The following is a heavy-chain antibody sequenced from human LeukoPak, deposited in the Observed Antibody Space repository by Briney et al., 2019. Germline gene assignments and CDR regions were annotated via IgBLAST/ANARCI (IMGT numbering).Heavy chain of an antibody. CDR2: IKKDGSEK. CDR3: ARHLSGVTGYTYGRGIDY. V-gene: IGHV3-7*01. CDR1: GFTFSNYW. D-gene: IGHD5-18*01. Sequence: GGSLRLSCAASGFTFSNYWMSWVRQAPGKGLEWVANIKKDGSEKYYVDSAKGRFTISRDNAKKSLYLQMNSLRAEDTAVYYCARHLSGVTGYTYGRGIDYWGQGTLVTVSS. J-gene: IGHJ4*02.